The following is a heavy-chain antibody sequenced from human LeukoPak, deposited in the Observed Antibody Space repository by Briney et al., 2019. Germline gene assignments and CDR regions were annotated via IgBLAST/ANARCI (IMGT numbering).Heavy chain of an antibody. V-gene: IGHV3-21*01. CDR3: ARAVAGTMVIDY. CDR1: GFTFSSYS. Sequence: PGGSLRLSCAASGFTFSSYSMNRVRQAPGKGLEWVSSISSSSRYIYYADSVKGRFTISRDNAKNSLYLQMNSLRAEDTAVYYCARAVAGTMVIDYWGQGTLVTVSS. D-gene: IGHD6-19*01. CDR2: ISSSSRYI. J-gene: IGHJ4*02.